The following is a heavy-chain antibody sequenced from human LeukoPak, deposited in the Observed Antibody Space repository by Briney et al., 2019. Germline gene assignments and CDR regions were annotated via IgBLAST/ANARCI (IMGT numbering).Heavy chain of an antibody. V-gene: IGHV1-69*13. J-gene: IGHJ3*02. CDR2: SIPIFGTA. Sequence: ASVNVSCNASGGSFNSYAISWGRQAPGQGQEWGGGSIPIFGTANYAQKFQGRVTITADESTSTAYMELSSLRSEDTAVYYCARGGRYYDSSGYSSGHAFDIWGQGTMVTVSS. CDR1: GGSFNSYA. D-gene: IGHD3-22*01. CDR3: ARGGRYYDSSGYSSGHAFDI.